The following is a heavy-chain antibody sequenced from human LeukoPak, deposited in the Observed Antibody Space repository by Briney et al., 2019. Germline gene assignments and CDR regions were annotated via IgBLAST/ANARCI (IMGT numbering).Heavy chain of an antibody. D-gene: IGHD6-19*01. Sequence: GASVKVSCKASGNTFSNYGISWVRQAPGQGLEWMGWISGFNGYTRYAQNLQGRVTMTTDPSTSIAYMELRSLISDDTAVYYCARDQGYTSEWLDYWGQGTLVTVSS. CDR2: ISGFNGYT. CDR1: GNTFSNYG. V-gene: IGHV1-18*01. J-gene: IGHJ4*02. CDR3: ARDQGYTSEWLDY.